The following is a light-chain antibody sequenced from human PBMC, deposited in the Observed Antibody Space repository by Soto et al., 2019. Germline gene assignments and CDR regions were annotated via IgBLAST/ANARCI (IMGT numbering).Light chain of an antibody. CDR1: SSDVGGHKY. CDR3: SSYAGSNNYV. J-gene: IGLJ1*01. Sequence: QSALTQPPSASGSSGQSVTISCTGTSSDVGGHKYVSWYQQHPGKAPKLMIYEVSKRPSGVPDRFSGSKSGNTASLTVSGLQGEDEADYYCSSYAGSNNYVFGTGTKVTVL. CDR2: EVS. V-gene: IGLV2-8*01.